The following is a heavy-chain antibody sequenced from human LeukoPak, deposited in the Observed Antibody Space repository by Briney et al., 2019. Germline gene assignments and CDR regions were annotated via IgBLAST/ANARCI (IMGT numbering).Heavy chain of an antibody. CDR2: IKADGSEK. Sequence: PGGSLRLSCAASGFTFSTHWMSWVRQAPGKGLEWVANIKADGSEKYYVDSEKGRFTISRDNAKNSLYLQMNSRRAEDTAVYYCARIPAVIDYFDYWGQGALVTVSA. J-gene: IGHJ4*02. V-gene: IGHV3-7*03. CDR3: ARIPAVIDYFDY. D-gene: IGHD2-2*01. CDR1: GFTFSTHW.